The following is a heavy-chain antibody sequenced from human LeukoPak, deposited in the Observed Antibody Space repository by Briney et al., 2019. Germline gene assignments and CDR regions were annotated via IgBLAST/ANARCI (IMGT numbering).Heavy chain of an antibody. V-gene: IGHV3-21*01. D-gene: IGHD6-13*01. CDR2: ISSSSSYI. Sequence: KPGGSLRLSCAASGFTFSSYSVNWVRQAPGKGLEWVSSISSSSSYIYYADSVKGRFTISRDNAKNSLYLQMNSLRAEDTAVYYCARDFRSGRAAAGTLGYWGQGTLVTVSS. CDR3: ARDFRSGRAAAGTLGY. J-gene: IGHJ4*02. CDR1: GFTFSSYS.